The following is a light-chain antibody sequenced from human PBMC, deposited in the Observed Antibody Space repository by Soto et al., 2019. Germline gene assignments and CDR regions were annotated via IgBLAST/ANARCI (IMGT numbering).Light chain of an antibody. Sequence: DIQMTQSPSTQSASVGKRVTITCRASQSVSSWLAWYHQKPGKDPKLLIYKASSLESGVPSRFSGSGSGTEFTLTISSLQPDDFATYYCQQYNSYPYTFGQGTKLEI. J-gene: IGKJ2*01. V-gene: IGKV1-5*03. CDR3: QQYNSYPYT. CDR2: KAS. CDR1: QSVSSW.